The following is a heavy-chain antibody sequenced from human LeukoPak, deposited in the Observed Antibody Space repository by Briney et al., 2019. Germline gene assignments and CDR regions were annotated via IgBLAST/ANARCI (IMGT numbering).Heavy chain of an antibody. J-gene: IGHJ4*02. Sequence: QFGGSLRLSCAASAFTVSSNCMSWVRQAPGKGLEWVSIIYNDGSTYYADSVKGRFTISSDNSENTLHLQMNSLRADDTAVYYCARSPMTTVAAVLNWGQGTLVTVSS. CDR1: AFTVSSNC. V-gene: IGHV3-53*01. CDR3: ARSPMTTVAAVLN. CDR2: IYNDGST. D-gene: IGHD4-23*01.